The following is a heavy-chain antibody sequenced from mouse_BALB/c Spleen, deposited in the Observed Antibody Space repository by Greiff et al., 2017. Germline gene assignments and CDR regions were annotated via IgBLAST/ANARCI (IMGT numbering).Heavy chain of an antibody. CDR3: AREGDYGSSHWYFDV. J-gene: IGHJ1*01. CDR1: GYTFTSYW. D-gene: IGHD1-1*01. CDR2: IDPSDSET. V-gene: IGHV1-69*02. Sequence: QVQLQQPGAELVKPGAPVKLSCKASGYTFTSYWMNWVKQRPGRGLEWIGRIDPSDSETHYNQKFKDKATLTVDKSSSTAYIQLSSLTSEDSAVYYCAREGDYGSSHWYFDVWGAGTTVTVSS.